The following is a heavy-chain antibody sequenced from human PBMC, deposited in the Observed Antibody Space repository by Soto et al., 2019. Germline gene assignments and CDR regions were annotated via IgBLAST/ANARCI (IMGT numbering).Heavy chain of an antibody. CDR2: ISGSGGST. Sequence: SLRLSCAASGFTFSSYVMSWVRQAPGKGLEWVSAISGSGGSTYYADSVKGRFTISRDNSKNTLYLQMNSLRAEDTAVYYCAKDLRGYCSSTSCYYFDYWGQGTLVTVSS. CDR1: GFTFSSYV. CDR3: AKDLRGYCSSTSCYYFDY. J-gene: IGHJ4*02. D-gene: IGHD2-2*01. V-gene: IGHV3-23*01.